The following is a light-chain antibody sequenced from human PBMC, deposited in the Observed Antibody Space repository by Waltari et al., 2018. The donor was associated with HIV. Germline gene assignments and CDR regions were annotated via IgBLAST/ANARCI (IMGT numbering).Light chain of an antibody. V-gene: IGLV1-40*01. J-gene: IGLJ3*02. CDR1: SSNNGAGYD. CDR3: QSYDSSLSGWV. Sequence: QSVLTQPPSVSGAPGQRVTISCTGSSSNNGAGYDVHWYQQLPGTAPKLLIYGNSHRPSGVPDRFSGSKSGTSASLAITGLQAEDEADYYCQSYDSSLSGWVFGGGTKLTVL. CDR2: GNS.